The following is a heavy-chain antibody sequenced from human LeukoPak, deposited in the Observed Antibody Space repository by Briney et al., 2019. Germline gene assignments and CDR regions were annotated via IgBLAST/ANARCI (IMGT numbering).Heavy chain of an antibody. CDR2: ISGSGDNT. D-gene: IGHD5-12*01. CDR3: ARPGGYGVQPLDY. V-gene: IGHV3-23*01. CDR1: GFTFSNYA. J-gene: IGHJ4*02. Sequence: GGSLRLSCAASGFTFSNYAMSWVRQAPGKGLEWVSAISGSGDNTYYADSVKGRFTVSRDNAKTSLYLQMNSLRVEDTAVYYCARPGGYGVQPLDYWGQGTLVTVAS.